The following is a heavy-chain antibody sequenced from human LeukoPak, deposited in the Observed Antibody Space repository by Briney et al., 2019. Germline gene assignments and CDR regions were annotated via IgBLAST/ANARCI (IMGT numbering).Heavy chain of an antibody. V-gene: IGHV5-51*01. CDR1: GYSFTSYW. D-gene: IGHD6-13*01. Sequence: GESLKISCKGSGYSFTSYWIGWVRLMPGKGLEWMGIIYPADSDTRYSPSFQGQVTISADKSISTAYLQWSSLKASDTAMYYCASTIAAAEYYFDYWGQGTLVTVSS. CDR2: IYPADSDT. J-gene: IGHJ4*02. CDR3: ASTIAAAEYYFDY.